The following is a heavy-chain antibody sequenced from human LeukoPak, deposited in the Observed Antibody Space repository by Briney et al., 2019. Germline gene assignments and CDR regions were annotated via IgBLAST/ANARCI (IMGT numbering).Heavy chain of an antibody. V-gene: IGHV1-69*13. CDR3: ARVGEAPDIGGYYFDY. CDR2: IIPIFGTA. D-gene: IGHD2-15*01. Sequence: SVKVSCKASGGTFSSYAISWVRQAPGQGLEWMRGIIPIFGTANYAQKFQGRVTITADESTSTAYMELSSLRSEDTAVYYCARVGEAPDIGGYYFDYWGQGTLVTVSS. CDR1: GGTFSSYA. J-gene: IGHJ4*02.